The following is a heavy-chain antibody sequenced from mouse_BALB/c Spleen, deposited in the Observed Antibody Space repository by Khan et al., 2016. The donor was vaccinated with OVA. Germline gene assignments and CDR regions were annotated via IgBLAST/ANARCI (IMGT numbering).Heavy chain of an antibody. D-gene: IGHD2-3*01. V-gene: IGHV1-80*01. J-gene: IGHJ3*01. CDR3: AREGYGGYYRAWFAY. CDR2: IYPGDGNT. Sequence: QVQLQQSGAELVRPGSSVKISCKASGYAFSNYWMNWVKQRPGQGLEWIGQIYPGDGNTNYNGKFKGKATLTADKSSSTAYMQLSSLRAEDSAVDFCAREGYGGYYRAWFAYWGQGTLVTVSA. CDR1: GYAFSNYW.